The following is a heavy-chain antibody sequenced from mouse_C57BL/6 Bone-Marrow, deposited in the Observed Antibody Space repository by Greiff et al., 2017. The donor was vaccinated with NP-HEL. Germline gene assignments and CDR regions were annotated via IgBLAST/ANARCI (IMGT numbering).Heavy chain of an antibody. J-gene: IGHJ4*01. D-gene: IGHD1-1*01. CDR1: GYSITSGYY. Sequence: VQLKESGPGLVKPSQSLSLTCSVTGYSITSGYYWNWIRQFPGNKLEWMGYISYDGSNNYNPSLKNRISITRVTSKNQFFLKLNSVTTEDTATYYCARESYYYGSSYYAMDYWGQGTSVTVSS. CDR2: ISYDGSN. V-gene: IGHV3-6*01. CDR3: ARESYYYGSSYYAMDY.